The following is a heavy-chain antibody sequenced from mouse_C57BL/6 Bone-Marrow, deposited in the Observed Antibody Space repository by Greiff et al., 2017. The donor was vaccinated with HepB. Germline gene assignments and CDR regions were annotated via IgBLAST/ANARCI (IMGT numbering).Heavy chain of an antibody. CDR2: ISNLAYSI. D-gene: IGHD1-1*01. J-gene: IGHJ3*01. Sequence: EVMLVESGGGLVQPGGSLKLSCAASGFTFSDYGMAWVRQAPRKGPEWVAFISNLAYSIYYADTVTGRFTISRENAKNTLYLEMSSLRSEDTAMSYCARDYYGSSYVFAYWGQGTLVTVSA. CDR1: GFTFSDYG. V-gene: IGHV5-15*01. CDR3: ARDYYGSSYVFAY.